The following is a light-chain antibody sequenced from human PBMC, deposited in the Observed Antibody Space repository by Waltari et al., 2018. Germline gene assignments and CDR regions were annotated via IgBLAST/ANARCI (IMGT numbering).Light chain of an antibody. J-gene: IGLJ3*02. CDR1: SGHNYD. V-gene: IGLV4-69*01. Sequence: VVTQSPAASAPLGASVKLTCTLSSGHNYDIAWHQQQPEKGPHYLMKVNTDGRHSKGDGIPDRCPGSSAGAGRYLTISSLQSEDDADYYCQTWGNGIRWFGGGTKLTVL. CDR3: QTWGNGIRW. CDR2: VNTDGRH.